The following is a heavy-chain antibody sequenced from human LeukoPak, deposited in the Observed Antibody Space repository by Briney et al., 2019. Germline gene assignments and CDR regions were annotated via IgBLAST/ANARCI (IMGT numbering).Heavy chain of an antibody. D-gene: IGHD1-26*01. Sequence: GGSLRLSCAASGFIVNTNYMTWVRQAPGRGLEWVSFIYADGNTYYADSVKGRFTIPRDNAKNTLYLQMNSLRAEDTAVYYCAGRNSGSYLDYYYYMDVWGKGTTVTISS. V-gene: IGHV3-53*01. J-gene: IGHJ6*03. CDR1: GFIVNTNY. CDR3: AGRNSGSYLDYYYYMDV. CDR2: IYADGNT.